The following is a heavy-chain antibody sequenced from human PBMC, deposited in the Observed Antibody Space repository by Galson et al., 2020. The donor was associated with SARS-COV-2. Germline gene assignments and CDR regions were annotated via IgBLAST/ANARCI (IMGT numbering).Heavy chain of an antibody. J-gene: IGHJ6*02. CDR1: GGSISSGGYY. V-gene: IGHV4-31*03. CDR2: IYYSGST. Sequence: ETSETLSLTCTVSGGSISSGGYYWSWIRQHPGKGLEWIGYIYYSGSTYYNPSLKSRVTISVDTSKNQFSLKLSSVTAADTAVYYCARGEAGGNRYYYYYYGMDVGGQGTTVTVSS. CDR3: ARGEAGGNRYYYYYYGMDV. D-gene: IGHD3-16*01.